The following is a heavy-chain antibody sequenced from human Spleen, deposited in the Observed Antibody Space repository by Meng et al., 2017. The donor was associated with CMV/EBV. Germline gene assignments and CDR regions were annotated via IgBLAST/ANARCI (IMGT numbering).Heavy chain of an antibody. V-gene: IGHV1-69*04. CDR1: GYTFTSYG. CDR2: IIPILGIA. D-gene: IGHD3-3*01. CDR3: ACTFWSGRDY. J-gene: IGHJ4*02. Sequence: SVKVSCKASGYTFTSYGISWVRQAPGQGLEWMGRIIPILGIANYAQKFQGRVTITADKSTSTAYMELSSLRSEDTAVYYCACTFWSGRDYWGQGTLVTVSS.